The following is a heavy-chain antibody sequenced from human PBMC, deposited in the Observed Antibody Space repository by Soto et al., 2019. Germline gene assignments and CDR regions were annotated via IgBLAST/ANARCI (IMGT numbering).Heavy chain of an antibody. D-gene: IGHD3-3*01. J-gene: IGHJ4*02. CDR3: ASSYYDFCSRSVIHAY. Sequence: GGSLRLAWAASGFTFSSYSMNWVRQAPGKGLEWVSSISSSSSYIYYADSVKGRFTISRDNAKNSLYLQMNSLRAEDTAVYYCASSYYDFCSRSVIHAYSAQRTLDPVSS. V-gene: IGHV3-21*01. CDR2: ISSSSSYI. CDR1: GFTFSSYS.